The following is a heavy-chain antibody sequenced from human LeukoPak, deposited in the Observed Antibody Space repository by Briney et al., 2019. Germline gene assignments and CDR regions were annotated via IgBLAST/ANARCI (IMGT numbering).Heavy chain of an antibody. CDR1: GFTFSSYD. D-gene: IGHD2-2*01. J-gene: IGHJ4*02. V-gene: IGHV3-23*01. CDR3: AKTSSTSCYSCVFDY. Sequence: GGSLRLSCAASGFTFSSYDMTWVHQAPGKGLQYVSGISSSGGPAYYADSVKGRFTISRDNSKNTLYLQMNSLRAEDTAIYYCAKTSSTSCYSCVFDYWGQGTLVTVSS. CDR2: ISSSGGPA.